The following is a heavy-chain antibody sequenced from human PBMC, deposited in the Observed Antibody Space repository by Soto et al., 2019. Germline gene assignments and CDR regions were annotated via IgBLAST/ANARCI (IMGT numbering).Heavy chain of an antibody. CDR2: IYYSGST. CDR3: ARGLGVVDP. J-gene: IGHJ5*02. CDR1: GGSISSSSYY. Sequence: SETLSLTCTVSGGSISSSSYYWGWIRQPPGKGLEWIGSIYYSGSTYYNPSLKSRVTISVDTSKNQFSLKLSSVTAADTAVYYCARGLGVVDPWGQGTLVTVSS. D-gene: IGHD3-10*01. V-gene: IGHV4-39*01.